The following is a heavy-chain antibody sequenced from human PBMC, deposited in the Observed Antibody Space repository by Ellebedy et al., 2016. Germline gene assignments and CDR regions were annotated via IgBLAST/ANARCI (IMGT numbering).Heavy chain of an antibody. CDR1: GDSVSSASWY. Sequence: SETLSLTCTVSGDSVSSASWYWGWIRQAPGVGLEWIANIDYTGSTNYNPSLKSRVTMSIDTSKNQFSLKLTSVTAADTAVYYCASQPNHATYYFEYWGQGTLVTVSS. J-gene: IGHJ4*02. CDR2: IDYTGST. D-gene: IGHD1-14*01. CDR3: ASQPNHATYYFEY. V-gene: IGHV4-39*01.